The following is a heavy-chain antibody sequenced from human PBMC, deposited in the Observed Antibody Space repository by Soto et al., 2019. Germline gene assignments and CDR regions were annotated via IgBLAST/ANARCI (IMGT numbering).Heavy chain of an antibody. CDR3: AREMAGLGGEYDY. CDR1: GYTFTSYG. CDR2: ISGSSGNA. D-gene: IGHD3-16*01. V-gene: IGHV1-18*01. Sequence: QVQLVQSGAEVKKPGASVKVSCKASGYTFTSYGISWVRQAPGQGLEWMGWISGSSGNANYAEKVQGRITLTTDTSTSTAYIELRSLRSDDTAVYYCAREMAGLGGEYDYWGQGTLVTVSS. J-gene: IGHJ4*02.